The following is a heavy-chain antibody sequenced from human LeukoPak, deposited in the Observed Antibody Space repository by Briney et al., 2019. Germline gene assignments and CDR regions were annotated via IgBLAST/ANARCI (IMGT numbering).Heavy chain of an antibody. J-gene: IGHJ5*02. V-gene: IGHV3-48*03. CDR1: GFTFSSYE. Sequence: PGGSLRLSCAASGFTFSSYEMNWVRQAPGKGLEWVSYISSSGSTIYCADSVKGRFTISRDNAKNSLYLQMNSLRAENTAVYYRARLGSSYGYYSWFDPWGQGSLVTVSS. D-gene: IGHD5-18*01. CDR2: ISSSGSTI. CDR3: ARLGSSYGYYSWFDP.